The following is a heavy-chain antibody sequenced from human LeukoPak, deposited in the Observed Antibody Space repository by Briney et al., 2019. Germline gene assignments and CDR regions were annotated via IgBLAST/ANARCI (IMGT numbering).Heavy chain of an antibody. J-gene: IGHJ4*02. CDR1: GFTFDDYG. Sequence: GGSLRLSCAASGFTFDDYGMSWVRQAPGKGLEWVSGINWNGGSTGYADSVKGRFTISRDNAKNSLYLQMNSLRAEDTALYHCARITYCGGDCLWYYSDYWGQGTLVTVSS. CDR2: INWNGGST. V-gene: IGHV3-20*01. D-gene: IGHD2-21*02. CDR3: ARITYCGGDCLWYYSDY.